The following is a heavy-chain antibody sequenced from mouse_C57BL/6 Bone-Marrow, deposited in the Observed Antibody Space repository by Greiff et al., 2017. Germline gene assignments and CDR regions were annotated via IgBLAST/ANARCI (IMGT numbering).Heavy chain of an antibody. CDR2: IDPETGGT. CDR3: TSAMDY. Sequence: VQLQQSGAELVRPGASVTLSCKASGYTFTDYEMHWVKQTPVHGLEWIGAIDPETGGTAYNQKFKGKAILTADKSSSTAYMELRSLTSEDAAVYYCTSAMDYWGQGTSVTVSS. J-gene: IGHJ4*01. V-gene: IGHV1-15*01. CDR1: GYTFTDYE.